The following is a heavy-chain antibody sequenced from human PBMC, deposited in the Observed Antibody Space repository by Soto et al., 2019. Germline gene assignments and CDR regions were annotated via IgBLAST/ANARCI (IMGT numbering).Heavy chain of an antibody. D-gene: IGHD2-15*01. J-gene: IGHJ6*03. Sequence: ASVKVSCKASGYTFTGYYIHWVRQAPGQGLEWMGWINPNSGGTNYAQKFQGWVTMTRDTSISTAYMELSRLRSDDTAVYYCARDHCSGGSCYYYYMDVWGKGTTVTVSS. CDR2: INPNSGGT. CDR1: GYTFTGYY. CDR3: ARDHCSGGSCYYYYMDV. V-gene: IGHV1-2*04.